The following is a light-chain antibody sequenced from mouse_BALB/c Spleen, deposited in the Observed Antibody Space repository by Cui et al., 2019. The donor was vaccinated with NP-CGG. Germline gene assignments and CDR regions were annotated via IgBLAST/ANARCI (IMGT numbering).Light chain of an antibody. J-gene: IGLJ1*01. V-gene: IGLV1*01. CDR1: TGAVTTSNY. CDR3: ALWYSNHWV. Sequence: QAVVIQEPALTTSPGETVTLTCRSSTGAVTTSNYANWVQEKPDHLFTGLIGGTNNRAPGVPARFSGSLIGDKAALTITGAQIEDEAIYFCALWYSNHWVFGGGTKLTVL. CDR2: GTN.